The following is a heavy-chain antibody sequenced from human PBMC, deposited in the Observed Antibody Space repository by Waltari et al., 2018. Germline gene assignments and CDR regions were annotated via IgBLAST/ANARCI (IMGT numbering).Heavy chain of an antibody. J-gene: IGHJ6*02. D-gene: IGHD2-15*01. V-gene: IGHV1-3*01. CDR1: GYTFTSYA. CDR3: ARGSGYCSGGSCYEGMDV. CDR2: INAGNGNT. Sequence: QVQLVQSGAEVKKPGASVKVSCKASGYTFTSYAMHWVRQAPGQRLEWMGWINAGNGNTKYSQKFHGRVTITRDTAASTAYMELSSLRSEDTAVYYCARGSGYCSGGSCYEGMDVWGQGTTVTVSS.